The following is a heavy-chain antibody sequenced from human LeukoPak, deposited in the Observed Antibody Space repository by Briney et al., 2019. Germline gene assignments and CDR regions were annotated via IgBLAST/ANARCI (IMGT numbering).Heavy chain of an antibody. D-gene: IGHD4-17*01. V-gene: IGHV4-30-2*01. Sequence: PSETLSLTCAVSGGSISSGGYSWSWIRQPPGKGLEWIGYIYHSGSTYYNPSLKSRVTISVDRSKNQFSLKLSSVTAADTAVYYCARGSATVTTIWYFDLWGRGTLFTVSS. CDR3: ARGSATVTTIWYFDL. J-gene: IGHJ2*01. CDR2: IYHSGST. CDR1: GGSISSGGYS.